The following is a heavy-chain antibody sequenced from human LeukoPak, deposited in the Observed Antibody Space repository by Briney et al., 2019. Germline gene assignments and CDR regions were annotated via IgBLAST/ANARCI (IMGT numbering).Heavy chain of an antibody. Sequence: GGSLRLSCAASGFTVSSNYMNWVRQAPGKGLEWVSYIGTTSGAIYYADSVKGRFTISRDSAKNSLYLQMNSLRAEDTAVYYCARFRTWGDKAFDYWGQGTLVTVSS. CDR2: IGTTSGAI. J-gene: IGHJ4*02. V-gene: IGHV3-48*01. CDR3: ARFRTWGDKAFDY. D-gene: IGHD2-21*02. CDR1: GFTVSSNY.